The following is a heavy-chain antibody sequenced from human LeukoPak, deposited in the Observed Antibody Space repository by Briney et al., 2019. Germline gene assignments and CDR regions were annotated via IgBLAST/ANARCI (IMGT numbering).Heavy chain of an antibody. Sequence: QTGGSLRLSCAASGFTFSSYGMHWVRQAPGKGLEWVAVISYDGSNKYYADSVKGRFTISRDNSKNTLYLQMNSLRAEDTAVYYCASIVVVPAARHRALDYWGQGTLVTVSS. V-gene: IGHV3-30*03. J-gene: IGHJ4*02. CDR2: ISYDGSNK. CDR1: GFTFSSYG. CDR3: ASIVVVPAARHRALDY. D-gene: IGHD2-2*01.